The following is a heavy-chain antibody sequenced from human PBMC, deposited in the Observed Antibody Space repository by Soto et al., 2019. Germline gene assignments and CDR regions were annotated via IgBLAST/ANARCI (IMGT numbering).Heavy chain of an antibody. CDR3: ARAGKYYDASGYAD. CDR1: GYSFATSG. V-gene: IGHV1-18*01. J-gene: IGHJ4*02. Sequence: QVKLVQSGTEVKKPGASIKVSCKASGYSFATSGMTWVRQAPGQGLEWMGWISVDNGNTNYDQNLQDRVTMTTDTSKNTAYLEVRNLRSDDTAVYYCARAGKYYDASGYADWGQGTLVTVSS. CDR2: ISVDNGNT. D-gene: IGHD3-22*01.